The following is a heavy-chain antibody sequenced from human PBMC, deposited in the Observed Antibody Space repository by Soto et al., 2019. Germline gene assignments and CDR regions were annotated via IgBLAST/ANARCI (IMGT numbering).Heavy chain of an antibody. J-gene: IGHJ6*02. D-gene: IGHD3-3*01. CDR1: GFTFSNAW. V-gene: IGHV3-15*01. CDR2: IKSKTDGGTT. Sequence: GGSLRLSCAASGFTFSNAWMSWVRQAPGKGLEWVGRIKSKTDGGTTDYAAPVKGRFTISRDDSKNTLYLQMNSLKTEDTAVYYCTTVFYPDYYYYYGMDVWGQGTTVTVSS. CDR3: TTVFYPDYYYYYGMDV.